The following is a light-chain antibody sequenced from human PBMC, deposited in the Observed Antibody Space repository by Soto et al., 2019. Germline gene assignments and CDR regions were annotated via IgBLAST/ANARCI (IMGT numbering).Light chain of an antibody. CDR3: QHYNSYSEA. J-gene: IGKJ1*01. CDR1: QTISSW. CDR2: RAS. V-gene: IGKV1-5*03. Sequence: DIEMTQSPATLSGSLGDRVTITCGASQTISSWLAWYQQKTGKAPKLLIYRASTLKSGVPSRFSGSGYGTEFTLTISSLQTDDFATYYCQHYNSYSEAFGQGTKVDI.